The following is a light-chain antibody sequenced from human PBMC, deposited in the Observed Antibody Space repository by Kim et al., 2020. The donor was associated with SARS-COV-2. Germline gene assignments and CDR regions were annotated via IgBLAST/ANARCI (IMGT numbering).Light chain of an antibody. V-gene: IGKV1-39*01. CDR1: QRFSTD. J-gene: IGKJ4*01. Sequence: DIQMTQSPASLSASVGDRVTLTCRASQRFSTDLNWYQQKVGQAPKLLISLASRLQRGVPSRFSGSGSGAEFTLTISSLQPEDFATYYCQQSYVTPLTFGGGTKVEI. CDR3: QQSYVTPLT. CDR2: LAS.